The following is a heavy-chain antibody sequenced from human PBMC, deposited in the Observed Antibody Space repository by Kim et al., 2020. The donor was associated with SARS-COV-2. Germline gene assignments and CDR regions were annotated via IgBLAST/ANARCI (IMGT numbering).Heavy chain of an antibody. CDR3: ARVRGAAGPFYCCYYGMDV. V-gene: IGHV3-11*01. CDR2: ISSSGSTI. Sequence: GGSLRLSCAASGFTFSDYYMSWIRQAPGKGLEWVSYISSSGSTIYYADSVKGRFTISRDNAKNSLYLQMNSLRAEDTAVYYCARVRGAAGPFYCCYYGMDVSGAGATVTFS. D-gene: IGHD6-13*01. J-gene: IGHJ6*02. CDR1: GFTFSDYY.